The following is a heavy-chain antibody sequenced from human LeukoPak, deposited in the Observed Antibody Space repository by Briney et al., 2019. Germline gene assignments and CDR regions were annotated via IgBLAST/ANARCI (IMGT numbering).Heavy chain of an antibody. J-gene: IGHJ5*02. CDR2: INPKNGGT. CDR3: ARGRGVTTAGTSWFDH. Sequence: ASVKVSCKAAGDTFTGYYVYWVRQAPGQGLEWMGWINPKNGGTRYAQKFQGWVTVSRDTSISTAYMELSTLKSDDTAVYYCARGRGVTTAGTSWFDHWGQGTLVIVSS. D-gene: IGHD6-13*01. CDR1: GDTFTGYY. V-gene: IGHV1-2*04.